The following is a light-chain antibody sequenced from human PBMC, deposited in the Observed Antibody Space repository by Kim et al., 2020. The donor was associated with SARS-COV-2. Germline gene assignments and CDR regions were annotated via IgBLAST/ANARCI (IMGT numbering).Light chain of an antibody. J-gene: IGLJ2*01. CDR1: NVGSKS. Sequence: APGKTARISCGGDNVGSKSVQWYQKRPGRAPVVVVYDDTDRPSGIPERFSGSNSGNTATLTISRVEAGDEADYYCQVWDSNSDHVVFGGGTQLTVL. CDR2: DDT. V-gene: IGLV3-21*03. CDR3: QVWDSNSDHVV.